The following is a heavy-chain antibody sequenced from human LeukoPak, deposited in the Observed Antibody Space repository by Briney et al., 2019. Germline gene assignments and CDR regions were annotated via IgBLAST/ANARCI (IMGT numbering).Heavy chain of an antibody. V-gene: IGHV4-34*01. D-gene: IGHD3-22*01. CDR1: GGSFSGYY. CDR3: ARERDSSGYYYRGLGIDY. J-gene: IGHJ4*02. CDR2: INHSGST. Sequence: SETLSLTCAVYGGSFSGYYWRWIRQPPGKGLEWIGEINHSGSTNYNPSLKSRVTISVDTSKNQFSLKLSSVTAADTAVYYCARERDSSGYYYRGLGIDYWGQGTLVTVSS.